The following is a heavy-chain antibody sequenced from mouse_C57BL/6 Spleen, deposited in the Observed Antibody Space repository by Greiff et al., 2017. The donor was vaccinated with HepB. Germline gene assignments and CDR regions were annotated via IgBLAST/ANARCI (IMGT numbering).Heavy chain of an antibody. D-gene: IGHD1-1*01. J-gene: IGHJ4*01. CDR1: GFTFSDYG. Sequence: VQLKESGGGLVKPGGSLKLSCAASGFTFSDYGMHWVRQAPEKGLEWVAYISSGSSTIYYADTVKGRFTISRDNAKNTLFLQMTSLRSEDTAMYYCARRDYYGSRNYAMDYWGQGTSVTVSS. CDR3: ARRDYYGSRNYAMDY. V-gene: IGHV5-17*01. CDR2: ISSGSSTI.